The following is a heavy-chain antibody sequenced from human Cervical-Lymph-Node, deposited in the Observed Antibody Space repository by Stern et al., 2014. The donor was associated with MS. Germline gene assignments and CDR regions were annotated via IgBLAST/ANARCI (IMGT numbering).Heavy chain of an antibody. D-gene: IGHD1-26*01. J-gene: IGHJ3*02. CDR2: IYHRGST. CDR1: GGTISSSNW. Sequence: QVQLQESGPGLVKPSGTLSLTCAVSGGTISSSNWWSWVRQPPGKGLEGIGEIYHRGSTNYNPSLKSRVTISVDKSKNQFSLKLSSVTAADTAVYYCARGPYSGSYYGAFDIWGQGTMVTVSS. V-gene: IGHV4-4*02. CDR3: ARGPYSGSYYGAFDI.